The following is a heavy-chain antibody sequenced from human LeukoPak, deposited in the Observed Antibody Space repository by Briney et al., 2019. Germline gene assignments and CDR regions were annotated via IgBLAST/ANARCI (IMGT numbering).Heavy chain of an antibody. V-gene: IGHV3-73*01. Sequence: PGGSLRLSCAASGFTFSGSAMHWVRQASGKGLEWVGRIRSKANSYATAYAASVKGRFTISRDDSKNTAYLQMNSLKTEDTAAYYCTSYIAAAGTVDYWGQGTLVPVSS. J-gene: IGHJ4*02. CDR2: IRSKANSYAT. CDR3: TSYIAAAGTVDY. D-gene: IGHD6-13*01. CDR1: GFTFSGSA.